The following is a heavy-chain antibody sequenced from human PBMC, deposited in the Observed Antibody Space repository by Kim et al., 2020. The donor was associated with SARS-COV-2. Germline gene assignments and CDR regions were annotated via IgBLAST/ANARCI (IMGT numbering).Heavy chain of an antibody. D-gene: IGHD1-7*01. J-gene: IGHJ6*02. CDR3: ARDGPKYAGAGNYEDLEV. Sequence: KGRFTISRDNAKNSLYLQMNSLRDEDTALYYCARDGPKYAGAGNYEDLEVWGQGTTVTVSS. V-gene: IGHV3-11*06.